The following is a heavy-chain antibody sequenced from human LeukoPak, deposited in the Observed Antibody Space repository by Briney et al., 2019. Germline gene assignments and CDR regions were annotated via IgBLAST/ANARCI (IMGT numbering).Heavy chain of an antibody. CDR1: GGSISGYY. CDR3: AGSRGYSYGWFDP. V-gene: IGHV4-4*07. D-gene: IGHD5-18*01. Sequence: SETLSLTCTVSGGSISGYYWSWIRQPAGKGLEWIGRIYPSGSTNYNPSLTSRVTISVDTSKNQFSLKLSSVTAADTAVYYCAGSRGYSYGWFDPWGQGTLVTVSS. CDR2: IYPSGST. J-gene: IGHJ5*02.